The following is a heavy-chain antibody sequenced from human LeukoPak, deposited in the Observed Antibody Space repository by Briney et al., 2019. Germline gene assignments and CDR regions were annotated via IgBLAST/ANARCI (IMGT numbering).Heavy chain of an antibody. CDR1: GGSVNNYY. CDR2: IYTRGST. Sequence: PSETLSLTCTVSGGSVNNYYWSWIRQPAGKGLEWIGRIYTRGSTNYNPSLKSRVTMSVDTSKNQFSLKLSSVTAADTAVYYCARGRYCSADICSGGDAFDIWGQGTMVSVSS. D-gene: IGHD2-15*01. V-gene: IGHV4-4*07. J-gene: IGHJ3*02. CDR3: ARGRYCSADICSGGDAFDI.